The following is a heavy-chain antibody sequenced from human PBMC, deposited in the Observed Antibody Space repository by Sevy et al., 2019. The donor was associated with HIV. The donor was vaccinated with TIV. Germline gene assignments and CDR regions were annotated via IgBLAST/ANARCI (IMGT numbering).Heavy chain of an antibody. CDR3: ARPYRSGSYYKWAY. V-gene: IGHV4-59*12. CDR2: IYYSGST. Sequence: SETLSLTCTVSGGSISNYYWSWIRQPPGKRLEWIGYIYYSGSTNYNPSLESRVTISVDTSKNQFSLKLSSVTAADTAGYYCARPYRSGSYYKWAYWGQGTLVTVSS. D-gene: IGHD3-10*01. CDR1: GGSISNYY. J-gene: IGHJ4*02.